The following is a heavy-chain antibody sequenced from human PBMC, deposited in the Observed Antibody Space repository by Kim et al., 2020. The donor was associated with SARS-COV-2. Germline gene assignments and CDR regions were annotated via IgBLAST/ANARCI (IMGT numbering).Heavy chain of an antibody. J-gene: IGHJ6*02. D-gene: IGHD5-12*01. V-gene: IGHV3-23*01. CDR3: AGRRGSIYAMDV. Sequence: YNADSVKGRFTIPRDKSKNTLYVQMNSLRAEDTAVYYCAGRRGSIYAMDVWGQGTTVTVSS.